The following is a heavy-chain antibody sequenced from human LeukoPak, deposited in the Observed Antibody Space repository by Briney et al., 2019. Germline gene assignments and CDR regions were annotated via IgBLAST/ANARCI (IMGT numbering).Heavy chain of an antibody. CDR3: ARRIAAEAAGDL. J-gene: IGHJ4*02. CDR2: IYYSGST. D-gene: IGHD6-13*01. Sequence: SETLSLTCTVSGGSINNYYWSWIRQPPGKGLEWIGYIYYSGSTYYNPSLKSRVTISVDTSKNQFSLKLSSVTAADTAVYYCARRIAAEAAGDLWGQGTLVTVSS. CDR1: GGSINNYY. V-gene: IGHV4-59*04.